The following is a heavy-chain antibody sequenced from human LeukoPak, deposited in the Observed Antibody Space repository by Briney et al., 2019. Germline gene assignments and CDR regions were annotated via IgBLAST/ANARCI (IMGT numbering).Heavy chain of an antibody. Sequence: SETLSLTCNVSGGSVSNSDYYWAWIRQPPGKGLEWIGSIYYTGSVYSNQSLQSRVTLSVDTSKNPFSLGLTSVTAADTAVYYCARQVTTTRGYLDSWGQGTLVTVSS. CDR2: IYYTGSV. CDR1: GGSVSNSDYY. D-gene: IGHD4-11*01. CDR3: ARQVTTTRGYLDS. J-gene: IGHJ4*02. V-gene: IGHV4-39*01.